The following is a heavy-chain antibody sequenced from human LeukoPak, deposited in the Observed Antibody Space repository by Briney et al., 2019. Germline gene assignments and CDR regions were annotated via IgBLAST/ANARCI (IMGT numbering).Heavy chain of an antibody. CDR1: GGSISSYY. V-gene: IGHV4-59*08. J-gene: IGHJ4*02. D-gene: IGHD1-26*01. CDR2: IYYSGST. CDR3: ARVGLGTAFDY. Sequence: SETLSLTCTVSGGSISSYYWSWIRQPPGKGLEWIGYIYYSGSTNYNPSLESRVTISVDTSKNQFSLKLSSVTAADTAVYYCARVGLGTAFDYWGQGTLVTVSS.